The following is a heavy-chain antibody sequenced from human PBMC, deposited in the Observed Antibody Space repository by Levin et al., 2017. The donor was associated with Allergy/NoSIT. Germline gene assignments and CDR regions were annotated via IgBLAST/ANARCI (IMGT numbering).Heavy chain of an antibody. CDR3: ARHLVFYYVWKTDAFDI. Sequence: PSETLSLTCAVYGGSFSDYYWSWIRQPPGKGLEWIGEINRRGSTNYNPSLKSRVAISLDTSKNQFSLKLTSVTAADTAVYYCARHLVFYYVWKTDAFDIWGRGTMVTVSS. V-gene: IGHV4-34*01. CDR2: INRRGST. CDR1: GGSFSDYY. J-gene: IGHJ3*02. D-gene: IGHD3/OR15-3a*01.